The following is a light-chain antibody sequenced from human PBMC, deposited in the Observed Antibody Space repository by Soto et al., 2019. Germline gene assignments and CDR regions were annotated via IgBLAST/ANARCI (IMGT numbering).Light chain of an antibody. CDR2: GAS. J-gene: IGKJ2*01. CDR3: QQYGSSFRT. CDR1: QSVSSSS. V-gene: IGKV3-20*01. Sequence: EIVLTQSPGTLSLSPGERATLSCRASQSVSSSSLAWYQQKPGQAPRLLIYGASSRATGIPHRFSGSGSGTDFTLTISRLEPEDFAVYYCQQYGSSFRTFGQGTKLEIK.